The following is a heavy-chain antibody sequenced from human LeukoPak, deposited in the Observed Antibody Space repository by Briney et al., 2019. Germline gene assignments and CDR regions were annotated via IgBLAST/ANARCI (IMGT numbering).Heavy chain of an antibody. Sequence: GGSLRLSCAASGSTVSSNYMSWVRQAPGKGLEWVSVICSGGSTYYADSVKGRFTISRDNSKNTLYLQMNSLRAEDTAVYYCARGSYYYGSGTPDYWGQGTLVTVSS. CDR1: GSTVSSNY. CDR2: ICSGGST. J-gene: IGHJ4*02. V-gene: IGHV3-66*01. D-gene: IGHD3-10*01. CDR3: ARGSYYYGSGTPDY.